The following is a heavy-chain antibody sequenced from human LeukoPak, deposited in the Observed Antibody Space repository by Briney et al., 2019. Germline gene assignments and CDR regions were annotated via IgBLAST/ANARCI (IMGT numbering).Heavy chain of an antibody. D-gene: IGHD3-22*01. Sequence: ESGPTLVKPTQTLTLTCTFSGFSLSTSGVGVGWIRQPPGKALEWLALIYWDDDKRYSPSLKSRLTITKDTSKNQVVLTMTNMDPVDTATYYCAHRIFCYDSSGYYPAAFDIWGQGTMVTVSS. CDR1: GFSLSTSGVG. CDR2: IYWDDDK. CDR3: AHRIFCYDSSGYYPAAFDI. J-gene: IGHJ3*02. V-gene: IGHV2-5*02.